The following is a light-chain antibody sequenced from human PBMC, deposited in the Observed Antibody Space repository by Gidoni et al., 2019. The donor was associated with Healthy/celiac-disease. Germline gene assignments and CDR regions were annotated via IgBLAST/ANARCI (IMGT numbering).Light chain of an antibody. J-gene: IGLJ2*01. CDR3: QVWDSSSDHVV. Sequence: SDVLTQPPSAAAAPGQTARITCGGNNIGSKSVHWYQQKPGQAPVLVVYDDSDRPSGIPERFSGSNSGNTATLTISRVEAGDESDYSCQVWDSSSDHVVFGGGTKLTVL. V-gene: IGLV3-21*02. CDR1: NIGSKS. CDR2: DDS.